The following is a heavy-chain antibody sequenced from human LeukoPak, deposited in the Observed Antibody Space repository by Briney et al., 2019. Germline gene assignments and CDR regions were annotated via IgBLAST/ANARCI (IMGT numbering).Heavy chain of an antibody. J-gene: IGHJ5*01. Sequence: GGSLRLSCAASGFTFSDYWMTWVRQAPGKGLEGVANIKRDGSEKYYVDSLKGLFTISRDNAKNSLYLQMNSLGVEDTAVYYCVRALVAAATPGAWFDSWGQGTLVTVSS. CDR3: VRALVAAATPGAWFDS. D-gene: IGHD2-15*01. V-gene: IGHV3-7*01. CDR2: IKRDGSEK. CDR1: GFTFSDYW.